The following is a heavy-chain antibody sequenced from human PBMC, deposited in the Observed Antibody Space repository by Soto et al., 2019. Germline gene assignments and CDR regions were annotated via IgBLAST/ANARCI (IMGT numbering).Heavy chain of an antibody. CDR3: AKDRRADWESYYYYAMDV. Sequence: QVQLVQSGAEVKKPGSSVKVSCKASGGTFSSFTISWVRQAPGQGLEWMGGIIPIYGTANYAQKFRGRVTMTADASTRTAYMELSSLRSEDTAVYYCAKDRRADWESYYYYAMDVWGQGTTVTVSS. CDR1: GGTFSSFT. J-gene: IGHJ6*02. V-gene: IGHV1-69*01. CDR2: IIPIYGTA. D-gene: IGHD1-26*01.